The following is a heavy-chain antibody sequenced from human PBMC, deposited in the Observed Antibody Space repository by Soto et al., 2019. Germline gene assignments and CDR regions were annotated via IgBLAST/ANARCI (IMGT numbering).Heavy chain of an antibody. CDR1: GFTFSSYG. CDR2: IWYDGSNK. J-gene: IGHJ5*02. V-gene: IGHV3-33*01. D-gene: IGHD1-20*01. Sequence: GGSLRLSCAASGFTFSSYGMHWVRQAPGKGLEWVAVIWYDGSNKYYADSVKGRFTISRDNSKNTLYLQMNSLRAEDTAVYYCARDNWNDHDNWFDPWGQGTLVTVSS. CDR3: ARDNWNDHDNWFDP.